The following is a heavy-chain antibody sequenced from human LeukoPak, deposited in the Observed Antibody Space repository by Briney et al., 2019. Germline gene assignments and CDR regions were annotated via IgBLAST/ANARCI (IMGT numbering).Heavy chain of an antibody. CDR3: ARDVGQISRHAFDI. CDR2: IYSDSST. J-gene: IGHJ3*02. V-gene: IGHV3-53*01. Sequence: GGSLRLSCAASGFTVSSNYMNWVRQAPGKGLECVSVIYSDSSTYYADSVKGRFTISRDNSKNTLYLQMNSLRAEDTAVYYCARDVGQISRHAFDIWGQGTMVTVSS. CDR1: GFTVSSNY. D-gene: IGHD3-3*02.